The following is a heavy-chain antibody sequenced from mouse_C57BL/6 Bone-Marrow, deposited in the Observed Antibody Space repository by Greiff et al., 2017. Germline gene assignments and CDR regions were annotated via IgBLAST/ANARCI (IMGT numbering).Heavy chain of an antibody. CDR2: IHPSDRDT. J-gene: IGHJ4*01. CDR1: GYTFTSYW. Sequence: QVQLQQPGAELVKPGASVKVSCKASGYTFTSYWMHWVKQRPGQGLEWIGRIHPSDRDTNYNQKFKGKATLTVDKSSSPAYMPLRSLTSDDSAVYYCAIGGGSSYAYYAMGYWGQGTSVT. CDR3: AIGGGSSYAYYAMGY. V-gene: IGHV1-74*01. D-gene: IGHD1-1*01.